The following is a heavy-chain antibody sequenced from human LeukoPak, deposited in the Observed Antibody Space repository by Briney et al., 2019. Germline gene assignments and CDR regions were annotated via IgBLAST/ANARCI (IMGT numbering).Heavy chain of an antibody. CDR1: GGSLSSHY. D-gene: IGHD2-15*01. V-gene: IGHV4-59*11. CDR3: GRDALVGYFSYYYMDV. CDR2: ISNSGST. Sequence: SETLSLTCTVSGGSLSSHYWTWVRQSPGKGLEWIGDISNSGSTNYNPSLKSRVTISIDTSKNQFSLKLSSVTAADTAVYYCGRDALVGYFSYYYMDVWGKGTTVTVSS. J-gene: IGHJ6*03.